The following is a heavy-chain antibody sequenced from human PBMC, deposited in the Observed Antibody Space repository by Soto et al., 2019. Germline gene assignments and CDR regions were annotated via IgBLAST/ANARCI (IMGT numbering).Heavy chain of an antibody. D-gene: IGHD3-16*01. V-gene: IGHV1-18*01. CDR1: GFTFTSYA. Sequence: QVHLVQSGAEVKMPGASVKVSCKASGFTFTSYAFTWVRQAPGQGLEWMGWISAYNGNTNYARNFRGRVTVTTDSSTSTVYMELGSLTSDDTAVYFCARDFTGWPPDGVGSWGQGTLVSVSA. CDR2: ISAYNGNT. CDR3: ARDFTGWPPDGVGS. J-gene: IGHJ4*02.